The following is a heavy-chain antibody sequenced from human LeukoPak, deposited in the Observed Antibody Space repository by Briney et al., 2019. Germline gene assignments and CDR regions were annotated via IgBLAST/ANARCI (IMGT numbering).Heavy chain of an antibody. Sequence: SETLSLTCTVSGGSISTYYWSCIRQPAGKGLEWIGRIYTSGSTNYNPSLKSRVTMSVDTSKNQFSLKLSSVTAADTAVYYCARTLGYCTNGVCPWAFDIWGQGTMVTVSS. D-gene: IGHD2-8*01. J-gene: IGHJ3*02. CDR1: GGSISTYY. CDR3: ARTLGYCTNGVCPWAFDI. V-gene: IGHV4-4*07. CDR2: IYTSGST.